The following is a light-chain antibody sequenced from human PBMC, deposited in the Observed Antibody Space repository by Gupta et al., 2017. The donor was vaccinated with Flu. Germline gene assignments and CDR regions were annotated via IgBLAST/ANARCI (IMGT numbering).Light chain of an antibody. V-gene: IGLV2-23*02. Sequence: SITISCTGTRSDVGSYNLVSWYQQHPGKAPKLMIYEVSKRPSGVSNRFSGSKSGNTASLTISGLQAEDEADYYCCAYVGSSTLVFGGGTRLTVL. J-gene: IGLJ2*01. CDR1: RSDVGSYNL. CDR3: CAYVGSSTLV. CDR2: EVS.